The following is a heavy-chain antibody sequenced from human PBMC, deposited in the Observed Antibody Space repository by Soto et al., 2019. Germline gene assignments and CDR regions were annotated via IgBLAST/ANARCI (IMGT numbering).Heavy chain of an antibody. Sequence: QVHLVESGGGVVQPGSSLRVSCVGSGFTFRSYVIHWVRQAPGKGLEWVALTSYDGTNKYYDDSVRGRFTISRDNSRNTVDLQMDSQRLENTSLYYCARWGTTGGLDVWGQGTLVSVSS. CDR3: ARWGTTGGLDV. V-gene: IGHV3-33*05. J-gene: IGHJ1*01. D-gene: IGHD3-16*01. CDR1: GFTFRSYV. CDR2: TSYDGTNK.